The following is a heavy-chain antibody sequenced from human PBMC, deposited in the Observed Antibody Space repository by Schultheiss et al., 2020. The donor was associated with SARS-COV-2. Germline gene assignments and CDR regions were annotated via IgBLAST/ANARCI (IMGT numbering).Heavy chain of an antibody. CDR1: GGSISSSSYY. V-gene: IGHV4-61*05. CDR2: IYYSGST. J-gene: IGHJ4*02. CDR3: ARHVVAAGPSFDY. D-gene: IGHD6-6*01. Sequence: SETLSLTCTVSGGSISSSSYYWSWIRQPPGKGLEWIGYIYYSGSTNYNPSLKSRVTISVDTSKNQFSLKLSSVTAADTAVYYCARHVVAAGPSFDYWGQGTLVTVSS.